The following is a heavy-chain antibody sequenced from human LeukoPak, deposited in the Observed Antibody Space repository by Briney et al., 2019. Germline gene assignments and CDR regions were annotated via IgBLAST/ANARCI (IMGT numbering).Heavy chain of an antibody. V-gene: IGHV3-21*01. CDR1: GFSLSSFT. CDR2: ISSSSSYI. J-gene: IGHJ6*04. Sequence: GGSLRLSCAASGFSLSSFTMNWVRQAPGKGLEWVSSISSSSSYIYYADSVKGRFTISRDNAKNSLYLQMNSLRAEDTAVYYCAELGITMIGGVWGKGTTVTISS. D-gene: IGHD3-10*02. CDR3: AELGITMIGGV.